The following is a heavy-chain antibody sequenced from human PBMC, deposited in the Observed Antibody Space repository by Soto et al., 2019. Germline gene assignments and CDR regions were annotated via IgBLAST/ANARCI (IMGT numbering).Heavy chain of an antibody. Sequence: PSETLSVTCTFSVGSIGSGGYYWSGIRQHPGKGLEWIGYIYYSGSTYYNPSLKSRVTISVDTSKNQFSLKLSSVTAADTAVYYCPRAVTMVRGPNWFDPWGQGTMVTVSS. CDR2: IYYSGST. J-gene: IGHJ5*02. CDR1: VGSIGSGGYY. CDR3: PRAVTMVRGPNWFDP. V-gene: IGHV4-31*03. D-gene: IGHD3-10*01.